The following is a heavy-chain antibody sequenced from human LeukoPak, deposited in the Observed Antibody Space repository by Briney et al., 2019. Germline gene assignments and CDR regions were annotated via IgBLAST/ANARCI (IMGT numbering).Heavy chain of an antibody. CDR3: VRSGGGRDLRDLEVF. D-gene: IGHD4-17*01. CDR2: ISAYSGDT. CDR1: GYTFTSYG. J-gene: IGHJ4*02. V-gene: IGHV1-18*01. Sequence: ASVKVSCTPSGYTFTSYGISWVRHAPGQGLEWMGWISAYSGDTNYAQRLQGRVTMTTDTSTTTAYMDLRSLRSDDTAVYYCVRSGGGRDLRDLEVFWGQGTLVTVSS.